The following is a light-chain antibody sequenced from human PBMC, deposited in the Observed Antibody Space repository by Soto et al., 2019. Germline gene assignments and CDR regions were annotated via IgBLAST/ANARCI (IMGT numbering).Light chain of an antibody. V-gene: IGKV3-15*01. Sequence: DISRSQSPDNMTVSPGERVTLSCRASQSVNSKVAWYQQKPGQAPRLLIYGASTRATGIPARFSGSGSGTEFTLTISSLQSEDFAVYYCQQYNYWPLITSGQ. CDR3: QQYNYWPLIT. CDR1: QSVNSK. J-gene: IGKJ5*01. CDR2: GAS.